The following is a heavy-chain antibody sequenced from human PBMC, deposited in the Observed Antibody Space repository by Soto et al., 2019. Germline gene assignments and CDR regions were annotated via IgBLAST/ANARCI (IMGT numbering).Heavy chain of an antibody. J-gene: IGHJ6*02. D-gene: IGHD6-13*01. V-gene: IGHV1-2*04. Sequence: ASVKVSCKASGYTFTGYYMHWVRQAPGQGLEWMGWINPNSGGTNYAQKFQGWVTMTRDTSISTAYMELSRLRSDDTAVYYCARDLTAAGNTYYYYYGMDVWGQGTTVTVSS. CDR2: INPNSGGT. CDR3: ARDLTAAGNTYYYYYGMDV. CDR1: GYTFTGYY.